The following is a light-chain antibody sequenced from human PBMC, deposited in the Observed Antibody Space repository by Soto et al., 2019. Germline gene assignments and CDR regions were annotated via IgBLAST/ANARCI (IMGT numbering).Light chain of an antibody. CDR2: DVN. Sequence: QLVLTQPASVSGSPGQSITISCTGTSSDVGAYNYVSWYQQHPGKAPKLMIYDVNKRPSGISNRFSGSKSGNTASLTISGLQAEDEADYYCSSYTTSTTLVFGGGTQLTVL. CDR3: SSYTTSTTLV. CDR1: SSDVGAYNY. J-gene: IGLJ2*01. V-gene: IGLV2-14*03.